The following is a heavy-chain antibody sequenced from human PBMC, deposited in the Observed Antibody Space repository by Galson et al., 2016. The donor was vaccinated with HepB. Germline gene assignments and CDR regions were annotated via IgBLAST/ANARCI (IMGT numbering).Heavy chain of an antibody. Sequence: QSGAEVKKPGESLKMSCKGSGYSFSDYWIGWVRQMPGKGLEWMGNIYPSDSDTRYSPSFQGQVTISVDTSISTAYLQWSSLKASDTAMYYCATSYSSGWSRGDFWGQGTLVTVSS. CDR1: GYSFSDYW. CDR3: ATSYSSGWSRGDF. CDR2: IYPSDSDT. D-gene: IGHD6-19*01. J-gene: IGHJ4*02. V-gene: IGHV5-51*01.